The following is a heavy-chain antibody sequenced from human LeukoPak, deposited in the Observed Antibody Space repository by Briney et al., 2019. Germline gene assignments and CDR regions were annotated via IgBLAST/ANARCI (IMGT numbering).Heavy chain of an antibody. D-gene: IGHD3-3*01. V-gene: IGHV5-51*01. Sequence: RPGESLKISCQGSGYSFTTYYIAWVRQMPGKGLEWMGMIYPGDPETRYSPSFQGHVTISLDRSITTAYLQFSSLKASDTAMYYCARGVDFWSGSPYFDFWGQGTLVTVSS. CDR1: GYSFTTYY. CDR2: IYPGDPET. J-gene: IGHJ4*02. CDR3: ARGVDFWSGSPYFDF.